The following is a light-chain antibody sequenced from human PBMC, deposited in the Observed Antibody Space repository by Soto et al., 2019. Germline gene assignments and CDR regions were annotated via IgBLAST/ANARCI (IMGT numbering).Light chain of an antibody. Sequence: QSVLTQPPSMSAAPGQRVTISCSGSYSNIAKNYVSWYQHLPGTAPNLPIYENDKRPSGIPDRFSGSKSGTSATLGITGLQAGDEATYFSGTWDSSLSGVWVFGGGTQLTVL. CDR2: END. V-gene: IGLV1-51*02. CDR1: YSNIAKNY. J-gene: IGLJ3*02. CDR3: GTWDSSLSGVWV.